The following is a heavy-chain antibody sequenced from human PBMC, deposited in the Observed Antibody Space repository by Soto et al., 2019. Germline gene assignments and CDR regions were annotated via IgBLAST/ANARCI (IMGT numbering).Heavy chain of an antibody. CDR1: GYSFSSYG. Sequence: ASVKVSCKTFGYSFSSYGISWLRQAPGQGLEWMGWISGYNGHPIEAQKFQGRITMTIDASATTVYMELRSLRSDDTAVYYCARESVHIYDNRGYHFWFDPSGQGTQVTVS. D-gene: IGHD3-22*01. V-gene: IGHV1-18*01. CDR2: ISGYNGHP. CDR3: ARESVHIYDNRGYHFWFDP. J-gene: IGHJ5*02.